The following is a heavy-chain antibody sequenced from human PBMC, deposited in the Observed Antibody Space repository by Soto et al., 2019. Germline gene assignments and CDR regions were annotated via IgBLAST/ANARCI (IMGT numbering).Heavy chain of an antibody. J-gene: IGHJ4*02. CDR2: IHYSGST. Sequence: QAQLQESGPGLVKPSQTLSLTCTVSGGSISGGGYYWTWIRQHPGKALECIGYIHYSGSTYCNPSLKSRVTISVDTSRNQFSLKLSSVTGADTAVYYCARADWNSAFDYWGQGTLVTVSS. D-gene: IGHD1-7*01. CDR1: GGSISGGGYY. V-gene: IGHV4-31*02. CDR3: ARADWNSAFDY.